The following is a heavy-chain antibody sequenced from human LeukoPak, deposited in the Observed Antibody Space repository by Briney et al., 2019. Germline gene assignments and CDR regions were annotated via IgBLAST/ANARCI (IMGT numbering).Heavy chain of an antibody. CDR2: INGDGSST. CDR3: IRGGAYGSLDY. V-gene: IGHV3-74*03. D-gene: IGHD3-10*01. J-gene: IGHJ4*02. CDR1: GFTFSGYW. Sequence: PGGSLRLSCAASGFTFSGYWMHWVRQAPGQGLVRISHINGDGSSTTYADSVKGRFTISRDNAKNTLYLQMNSLRAEDTAMYYCIRGGAYGSLDYWGQGTLVTVSS.